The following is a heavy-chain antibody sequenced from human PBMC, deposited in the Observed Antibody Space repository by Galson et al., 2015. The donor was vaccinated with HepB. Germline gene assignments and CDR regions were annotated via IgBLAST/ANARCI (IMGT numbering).Heavy chain of an antibody. J-gene: IGHJ4*02. D-gene: IGHD2-2*01. Sequence: SLRLSCAASGFTFSSYGMHWVRQAPGKGLEWVAVIWYNGSNKFYVDSVKGRFTISRDNSKNTVYLQMNSLRAEDTAVYYCARERNVAAPAALDSWGQGTLV. V-gene: IGHV3-33*01. CDR3: ARERNVAAPAALDS. CDR2: IWYNGSNK. CDR1: GFTFSSYG.